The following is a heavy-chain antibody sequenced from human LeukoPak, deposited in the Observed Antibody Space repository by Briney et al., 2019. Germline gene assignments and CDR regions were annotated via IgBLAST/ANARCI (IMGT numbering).Heavy chain of an antibody. V-gene: IGHV4-34*01. CDR1: GGSFSGYY. CDR3: ARDSSSYYYYYMDV. Sequence: PSETLSLTCAVYGGSFSGYYWSWIRQPPGKGLEWIGEINHSGSTNYNPSLKSRVTISVDTSKNQFSLKLSSVTAADTAVYYCARDSSSYYYYYMDVWGKATTVTISS. D-gene: IGHD6-13*01. CDR2: INHSGST. J-gene: IGHJ6*03.